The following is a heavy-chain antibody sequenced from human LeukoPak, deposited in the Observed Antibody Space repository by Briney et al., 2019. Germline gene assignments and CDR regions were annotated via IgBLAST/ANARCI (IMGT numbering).Heavy chain of an antibody. D-gene: IGHD3-10*01. CDR1: GFTFSSYA. CDR3: AKIMVRGVIMGPSFDY. CDR2: ISGSGGST. J-gene: IGHJ4*02. V-gene: IGHV3-23*01. Sequence: QPGGSLRLSCAASGFTFSSYAMSWVRQAPGKGLEWVSAISGSGGSTYYADSVKGRFTISRDNSKNTLYLQMNSLRAEDTAVYYCAKIMVRGVIMGPSFDYWGQGTLVTVSS.